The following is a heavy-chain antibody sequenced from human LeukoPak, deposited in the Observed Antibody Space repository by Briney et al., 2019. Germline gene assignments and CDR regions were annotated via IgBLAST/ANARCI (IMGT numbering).Heavy chain of an antibody. CDR2: INPNSGGT. Sequence: ASVKVSCKASGYTCTGYYIHWVRQAPGQALEWMGWINPNSGGTNYAQKFQGRVTMTRDTSISTAYMELSRLRSDDTAVYYRSRELVVLVPAAIFNWFDPWGQGTLVTVSS. V-gene: IGHV1-2*02. CDR1: GYTCTGYY. J-gene: IGHJ5*02. D-gene: IGHD2-2*01. CDR3: SRELVVLVPAAIFNWFDP.